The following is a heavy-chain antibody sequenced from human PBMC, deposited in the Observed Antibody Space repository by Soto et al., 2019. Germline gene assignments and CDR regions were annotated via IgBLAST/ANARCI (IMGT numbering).Heavy chain of an antibody. V-gene: IGHV1-69*01. J-gene: IGHJ4*02. CDR2: IIPIFGTA. CDR3: ARRWAVGYNTRRSAAFDY. CDR1: GGTFSSYA. Sequence: QVQLVQSGAEVKKPGSSVKVSCKASGGTFSSYAISWVRQAPGQGLEWMGGIIPIFGTANYAQKFQGRVTITADESTSTDYMELSSLRSEDTAVYYCARRWAVGYNTRRSAAFDYWGQGTLVTVSS. D-gene: IGHD5-12*01.